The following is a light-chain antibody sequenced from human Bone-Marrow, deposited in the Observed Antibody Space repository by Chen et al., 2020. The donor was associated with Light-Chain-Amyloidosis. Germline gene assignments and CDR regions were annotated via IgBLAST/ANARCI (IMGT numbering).Light chain of an antibody. CDR1: QTISSNY. CDR2: GSS. CDR3: QQYGTSPLP. V-gene: IGKV3-20*01. Sequence: EIVLTQSPGTLSLSQGEGANLSCRTSQTISSNYLTWYKQKFGQAPRLLIYGSSSMATGIPDRFTVSGSGTYFTLTIHRLEPEDFAMYYCQQYGTSPLPFGGGTKVEI. J-gene: IGKJ4*01.